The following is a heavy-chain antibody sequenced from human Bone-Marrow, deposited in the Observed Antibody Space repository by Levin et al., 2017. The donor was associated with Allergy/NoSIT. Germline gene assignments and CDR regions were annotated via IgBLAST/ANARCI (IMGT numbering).Heavy chain of an antibody. CDR1: GYTFSSYT. CDR2: ININSGNP. CDR3: ARVRVNKYSSDWYSFFLDH. V-gene: IGHV7-4-1*01. J-gene: IGHJ4*02. Sequence: ASVKVSCKASGYTFSSYTMSWVRQAPGQGLEWMGWININSGNPTYAQGFTGRFVFSLDTSVSTTYLQIDSLKPEDTAVYYCARVRVNKYSSDWYSFFLDHWGQGTLVTVSS. D-gene: IGHD6-13*01.